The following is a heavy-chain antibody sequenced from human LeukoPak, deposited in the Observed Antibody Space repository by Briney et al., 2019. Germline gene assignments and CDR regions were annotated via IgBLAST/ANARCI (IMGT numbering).Heavy chain of an antibody. CDR2: IYHSGST. J-gene: IGHJ5*02. D-gene: IGHD6-13*01. Sequence: SETLSLTCTVSGYSISSGYYWGWIRQPPGKGLEWIGSIYHSGSTYYNPSLKSRVTISVDTSKNQFSLKLSSVTAADTAVYYCARGGSSWYPNWFDPWGQGTLVTVSS. CDR1: GYSISSGYY. V-gene: IGHV4-38-2*02. CDR3: ARGGSSWYPNWFDP.